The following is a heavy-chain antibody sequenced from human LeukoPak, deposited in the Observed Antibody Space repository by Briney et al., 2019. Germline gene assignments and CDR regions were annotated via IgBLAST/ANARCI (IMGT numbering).Heavy chain of an antibody. CDR1: GGSISSYY. J-gene: IGHJ3*02. Sequence: SETLSLTCTVSGGSISSYYWSWIRQPAGKGLEWIGRIYTSGSTNYNPSLKSRVTMSVDTSKNQFSLKLSSVTAADTAVYYCARDGALYCSSTSCDAFDIWGQGTMVTVSS. D-gene: IGHD2-2*01. V-gene: IGHV4-4*07. CDR3: ARDGALYCSSTSCDAFDI. CDR2: IYTSGST.